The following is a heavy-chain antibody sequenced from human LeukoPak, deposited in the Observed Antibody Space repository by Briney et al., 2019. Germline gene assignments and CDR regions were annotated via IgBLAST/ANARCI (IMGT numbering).Heavy chain of an antibody. Sequence: SETLSLTCTVSGGSISSYYWSWIRQPPGEGLEWIGYIYYSGSTNYNPSLKSRVTISVDTSKNQFSLKLSSVTAADTAVYYCAREGGYDILTGYYNHWFDPWGQGTLVTVSS. CDR2: IYYSGST. V-gene: IGHV4-59*01. CDR1: GGSISSYY. CDR3: AREGGYDILTGYYNHWFDP. D-gene: IGHD3-9*01. J-gene: IGHJ5*02.